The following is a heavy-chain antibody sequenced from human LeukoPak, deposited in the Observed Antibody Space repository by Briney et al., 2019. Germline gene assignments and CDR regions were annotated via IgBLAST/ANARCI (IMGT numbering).Heavy chain of an antibody. CDR2: MSYDGTNK. Sequence: GGSLRLSCAASRFIFSSYAMHWVRQAPGKGLEWVAIMSYDGTNKYYADSVKGRFTISRDNSKNTLYLQMNSLRPEDTAVYYCARALFTMIIEASFDYWGQGTLVTVYS. D-gene: IGHD3-22*01. V-gene: IGHV3-30*04. J-gene: IGHJ4*02. CDR1: RFIFSSYA. CDR3: ARALFTMIIEASFDY.